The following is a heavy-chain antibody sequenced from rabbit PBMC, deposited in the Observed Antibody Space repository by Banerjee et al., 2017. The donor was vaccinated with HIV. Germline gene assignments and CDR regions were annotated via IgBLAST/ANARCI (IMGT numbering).Heavy chain of an antibody. V-gene: IGHV1S45*01. CDR3: ARTYPGSSYFYGMNL. J-gene: IGHJ6*01. CDR2: IYNGDGST. Sequence: EESGGDLVKPEGSLTLTCTASGFSFSSRYWICWFRQAPGKGPEWIACIYNGDGSTYYASWVNGRFTISKTSSTAVTLQMTSLTAADTATYFCARTYPGSSYFYGMNLWGPGTLVTVS. D-gene: IGHD8-1*01. CDR1: GFSFSSRYW.